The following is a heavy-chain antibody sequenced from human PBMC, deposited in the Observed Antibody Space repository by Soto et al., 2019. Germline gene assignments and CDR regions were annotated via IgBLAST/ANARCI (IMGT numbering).Heavy chain of an antibody. J-gene: IGHJ6*02. V-gene: IGHV4-31*03. CDR3: ARDPTMVRGGHYGMDV. D-gene: IGHD3-10*01. Sequence: QVQLQESGPGLVKPSQTLSLTCTVSGGSISSGGYYWSWIRQHPGKGLEWIGYIYYSGSTYYNPSLKSRVTISXXTXKXXFSLKLSSVTAADTAVYYCARDPTMVRGGHYGMDVWGQGTTVTVSS. CDR1: GGSISSGGYY. CDR2: IYYSGST.